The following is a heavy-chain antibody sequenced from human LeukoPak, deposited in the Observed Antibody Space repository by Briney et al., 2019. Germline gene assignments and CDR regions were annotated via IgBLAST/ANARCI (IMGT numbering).Heavy chain of an antibody. CDR3: ARDNSGSYLSDYFDY. CDR1: GFTFSSYA. D-gene: IGHD1-26*01. Sequence: PGGSLRLSCAASGFTFSSYAMHWVRQAPGKGLEWVAVISYDGSNKYYADSVKGRFTISRDNSKNTLYLQMNSLRAEDTAVYYCARDNSGSYLSDYFDYWGQGTLVTVSS. CDR2: ISYDGSNK. V-gene: IGHV3-30-3*01. J-gene: IGHJ4*02.